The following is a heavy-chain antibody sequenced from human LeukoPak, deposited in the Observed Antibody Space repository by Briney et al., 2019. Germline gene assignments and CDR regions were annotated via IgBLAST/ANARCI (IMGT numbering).Heavy chain of an antibody. J-gene: IGHJ6*04. CDR2: IYSGGST. V-gene: IGHV3-66*01. Sequence: PGGSLRLSCAASGFTVSDNYMSWVRQAPGKGLEWVSVIYSGGSTNYADSVKGRFTISRDNSKNTLYLQMNSLRAEDTAVYYCAELGITMIGGVWGKGTTVTISS. D-gene: IGHD3-10*02. CDR1: GFTVSDNY. CDR3: AELGITMIGGV.